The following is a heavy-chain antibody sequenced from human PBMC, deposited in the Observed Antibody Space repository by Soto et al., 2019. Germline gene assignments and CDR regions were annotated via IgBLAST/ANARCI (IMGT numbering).Heavy chain of an antibody. V-gene: IGHV4-39*02. D-gene: IGHD5-12*01. CDR2: MLYSGLT. Sequence: PSETLSLTCSVSGYSVSSSDYYWAWIRQPPGKGLEWIGSMLYSGLTYYNPSLKSRVTLSVDTSKNQFSVRLNSVTASDTAVYYCARDLRGYSRYDYLDYWGQGIPVTVS. CDR3: ARDLRGYSRYDYLDY. J-gene: IGHJ4*02. CDR1: GYSVSSSDYY.